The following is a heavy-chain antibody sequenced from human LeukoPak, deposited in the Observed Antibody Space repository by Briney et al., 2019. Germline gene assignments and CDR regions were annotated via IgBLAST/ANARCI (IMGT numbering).Heavy chain of an antibody. CDR3: AKRAVPGNAFFDN. Sequence: GGSLRLSCAASGFTFSSYAMNWVRQAPGKGLEWVSAMSGSGGSTYYADSVKGRFTISRDNSKNTLYLQMNSLRAEDTAVYYCAKRAVPGNAFFDNWGQGTLVTVSS. D-gene: IGHD6-19*01. V-gene: IGHV3-23*01. CDR2: MSGSGGST. J-gene: IGHJ4*02. CDR1: GFTFSSYA.